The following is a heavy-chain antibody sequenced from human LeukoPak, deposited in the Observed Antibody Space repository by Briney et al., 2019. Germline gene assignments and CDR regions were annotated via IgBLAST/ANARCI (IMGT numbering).Heavy chain of an antibody. CDR3: AREPGGTGYFDY. J-gene: IGHJ4*02. CDR1: GYSFTGYC. CDR2: INPNSGVS. D-gene: IGHD1-1*01. V-gene: IGHV1-2*02. Sequence: ASVKVSCKTSGYSFTGYCMQWVRQAPGQGLEWMGWINPNSGVSNYAQKFQGRVTMTRDTSISTAYMELRSLRSDDTAVYYCAREPGGTGYFDYWGQGTLVTVSS.